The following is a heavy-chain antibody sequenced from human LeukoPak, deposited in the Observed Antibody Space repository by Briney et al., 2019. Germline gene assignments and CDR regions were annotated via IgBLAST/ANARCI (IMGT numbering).Heavy chain of an antibody. V-gene: IGHV4-30-4*08. Sequence: PSQTLSLTCTVSGGSISSGDYYWSWIRQPPGKGLEWIGYIYYSGSTYYNPSLKSRVTISVDKSKNQFSLKLSSVTAADTAVYYCARFERYNWKKGPFDYWGQGTLVTVSS. J-gene: IGHJ4*02. CDR3: ARFERYNWKKGPFDY. CDR2: IYYSGST. D-gene: IGHD1-1*01. CDR1: GGSISSGDYY.